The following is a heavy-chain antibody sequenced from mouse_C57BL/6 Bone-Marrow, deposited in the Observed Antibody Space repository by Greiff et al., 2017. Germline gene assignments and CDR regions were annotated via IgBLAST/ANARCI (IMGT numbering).Heavy chain of an antibody. CDR3: ARLWDEVAY. Sequence: EVHLVESGGGLVQPGESLKLSCESNEYEFPSRYLSWGCKTPVTRLELVAAMNSDGGSTYYPDTMERRFIISRNKTKKTLYLEMSSLRSEDTDLYYCARLWDEVAYRGQGTLVTVSA. CDR2: MNSDGGST. V-gene: IGHV5-2*01. CDR1: EYEFPSRY. D-gene: IGHD4-1*01. J-gene: IGHJ3*01.